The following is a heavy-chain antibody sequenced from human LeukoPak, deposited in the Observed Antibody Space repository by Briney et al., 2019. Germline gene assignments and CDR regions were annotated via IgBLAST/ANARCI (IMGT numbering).Heavy chain of an antibody. D-gene: IGHD6-6*01. V-gene: IGHV4-59*08. CDR2: IYYTGST. Sequence: TSETLSLTCSVSGVSISSLYWSWIRQPPGKGLERSGYIYYTGSTNYNPSLKSRVTMFVDLSKNQFSLRLSSVTAADTAVYYCARHRAYSSSSPFAYWGQGTLVTVSS. CDR1: GVSISSLY. CDR3: ARHRAYSSSSPFAY. J-gene: IGHJ4*02.